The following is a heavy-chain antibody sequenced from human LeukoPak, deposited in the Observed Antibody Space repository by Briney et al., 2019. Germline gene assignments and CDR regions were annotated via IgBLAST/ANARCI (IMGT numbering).Heavy chain of an antibody. J-gene: IGHJ6*02. Sequence: ASVKVSCKASGYTFTSYGISWVRQAPGQGLEWMGWISAYNGNTNYAQKLQGRVTMTTDTSTSTAYMELRSLRSDDAAVYYCARLGGDYLGAYYYYGMDVWGQGTTVTVSS. CDR2: ISAYNGNT. CDR1: GYTFTSYG. CDR3: ARLGGDYLGAYYYYGMDV. V-gene: IGHV1-18*01. D-gene: IGHD4-17*01.